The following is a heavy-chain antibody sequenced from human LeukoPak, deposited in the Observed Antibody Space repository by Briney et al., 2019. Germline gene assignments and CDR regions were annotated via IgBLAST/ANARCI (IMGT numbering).Heavy chain of an antibody. CDR1: GYTFPSYF. V-gene: IGHV1-46*01. CDR2: INPTGGST. CDR3: ASTAARRFDY. J-gene: IGHJ4*02. Sequence: GGSVKVSCKASGYTFPSYFMHWVRQAPGQGLEWMGIINPTGGSTTYAQKFQGRVTMTRDTSTSTVYMELSSLRSDDTAVYYCASTAARRFDYWGQGTLVTVSS. D-gene: IGHD6-6*01.